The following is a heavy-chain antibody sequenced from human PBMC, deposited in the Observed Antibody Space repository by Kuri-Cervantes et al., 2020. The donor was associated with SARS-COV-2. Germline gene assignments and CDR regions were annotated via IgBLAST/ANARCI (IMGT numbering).Heavy chain of an antibody. CDR1: GGSITSYNYY. CDR2: IYFSGST. J-gene: IGHJ6*02. CDR3: ARSQHPTSRFYYYSLDI. Sequence: GSLRLSCTVSGGSITSYNYYWAWIRQPPGKGLEWIATIYFSGSTYYNPSLKSPVTISVDTSKNQFSLMLSSVTAADTAVYYCARSQHPTSRFYYYSLDIWGQGTTVTVSS. D-gene: IGHD2-2*01. V-gene: IGHV4-39*01.